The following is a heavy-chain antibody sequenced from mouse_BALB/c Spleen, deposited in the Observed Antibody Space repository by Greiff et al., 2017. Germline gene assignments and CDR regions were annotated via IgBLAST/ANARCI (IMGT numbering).Heavy chain of an antibody. CDR1: GFTFSDYY. J-gene: IGHJ4*01. V-gene: IGHV5-4*02. CDR3: ARDLYYAMDY. Sequence: EVHLVESGGGLVKPGGSLKLSCAASGFTFSDYYMYWVRQTPEKRLEWVATISDGGSYTYYPDSVKGRFTISRDNAKNNLYLQMSSLKSEDTAMYYCARDLYYAMDYWGQGTSVTVSS. CDR2: ISDGGSYT.